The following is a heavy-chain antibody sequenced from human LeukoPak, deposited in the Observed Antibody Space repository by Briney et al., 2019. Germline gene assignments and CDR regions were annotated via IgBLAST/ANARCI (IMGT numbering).Heavy chain of an antibody. CDR2: INPNSGGT. CDR3: ARNLHYYDSRGNWFDP. V-gene: IGHV1-2*02. CDR1: GYTFTGYY. J-gene: IGHJ5*02. D-gene: IGHD3-22*01. Sequence: ASVKVSCKASGYTFTGYYMHWVRQAPGQGLEWMGWINPNSGGTNYAQKFQGRVTVTRDTSISTAYMELSRLRSDDTAVYYCARNLHYYDSRGNWFDPWGQGTLVTVSS.